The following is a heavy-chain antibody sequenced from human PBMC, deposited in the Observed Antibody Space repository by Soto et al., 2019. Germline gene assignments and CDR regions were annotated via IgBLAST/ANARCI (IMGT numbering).Heavy chain of an antibody. J-gene: IGHJ4*02. CDR3: ARVKYGWGDGYKGRYFDY. D-gene: IGHD3-10*01. CDR2: INHSGST. Sequence: QVQLQQWGAGLLKPSETLSLTCAVYGGSFSGYYWSWIRQPPGKGLEWIGEINHSGSTNYNPSLKSRVTISVDTSKNQFSLKLRSVTAADTAVYYCARVKYGWGDGYKGRYFDYWGQGTLVTVSS. V-gene: IGHV4-34*01. CDR1: GGSFSGYY.